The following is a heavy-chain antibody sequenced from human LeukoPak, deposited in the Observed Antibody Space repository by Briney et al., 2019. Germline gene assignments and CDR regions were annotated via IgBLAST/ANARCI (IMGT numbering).Heavy chain of an antibody. CDR3: TGEYHDSSGYPALDY. Sequence: SETLSLTCAVSGGSISSSNWWSWVRQPPGKGLEWIGEIYHSGSTNYNPSLKSRVTISVDKSKNQFSLKLSSVTAADTAVYYCTGEYHDSSGYPALDYWGQGTLVTVSS. V-gene: IGHV4-4*02. CDR1: GGSISSSNW. D-gene: IGHD3-22*01. CDR2: IYHSGST. J-gene: IGHJ4*02.